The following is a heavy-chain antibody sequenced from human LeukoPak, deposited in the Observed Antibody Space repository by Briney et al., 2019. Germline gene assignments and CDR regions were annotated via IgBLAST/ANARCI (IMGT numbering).Heavy chain of an antibody. CDR3: ARDINWNYFKWLQPINYYYGMDV. CDR1: GFTFSSYA. D-gene: IGHD1-7*01. Sequence: GGSLRLSCAASGFTFSSYAMHWVRLAPGKGLEWVAVISYDGSNKYYADSVKGRFTISRDNSKNTLYLQMNSLRAEDMAVYYCARDINWNYFKWLQPINYYYGMDVWGQGTTVTVSS. J-gene: IGHJ6*02. CDR2: ISYDGSNK. V-gene: IGHV3-30-3*01.